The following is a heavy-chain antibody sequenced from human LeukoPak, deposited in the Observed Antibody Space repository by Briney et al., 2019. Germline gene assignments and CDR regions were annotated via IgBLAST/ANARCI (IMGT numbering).Heavy chain of an antibody. D-gene: IGHD2-2*01. Sequence: SETLSLTCAVYGGSFSGYFWSWIRQPPGKGLEWIGEINHSGSTNYNPSLKSRVTISVDTSKNQFSLKLSSVTAADTAVYYCASLWPYQLSAFDIWGQGTMVTVSS. V-gene: IGHV4-34*01. CDR2: INHSGST. CDR3: ASLWPYQLSAFDI. J-gene: IGHJ3*02. CDR1: GGSFSGYF.